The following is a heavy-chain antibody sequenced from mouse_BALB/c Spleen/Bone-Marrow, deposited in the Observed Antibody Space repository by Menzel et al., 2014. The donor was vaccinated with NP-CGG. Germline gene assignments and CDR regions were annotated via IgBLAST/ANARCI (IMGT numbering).Heavy chain of an antibody. CDR1: GFSFSNYG. CDR3: AGHAYDDQTEFFFVS. D-gene: IGHD2-3*01. CDR2: ISGDGRYT. J-gene: IGHJ3*01. Sequence: DVMLVESGGGLVKSGGSLKLSCAASGFSFSNYGTSWVRQTPEKRLEWVATISGDGRYTFYSDSVKGRFTISRDNAKNTLYLQLSMWSLEDTVFFYCAGHAYDDQTEFFFVSWGQGTLVTVSA. V-gene: IGHV5-9-2*01.